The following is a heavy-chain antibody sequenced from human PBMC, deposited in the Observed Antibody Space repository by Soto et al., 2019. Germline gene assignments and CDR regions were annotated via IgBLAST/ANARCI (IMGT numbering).Heavy chain of an antibody. D-gene: IGHD3-22*01. CDR3: ATSYYYDSSGYLSPGDV. J-gene: IGHJ6*02. Sequence: SSETLSLTCTVSGGSISSGGYYWTWIRQHPGKGLEWIGYIYYSGSTYYNPSLKSRFTVSVDTSKSQFSVKLSSVTAADTAVYYCATSYYYDSSGYLSPGDVWGQGTTVTVSS. CDR2: IYYSGST. CDR1: GGSISSGGYY. V-gene: IGHV4-31*03.